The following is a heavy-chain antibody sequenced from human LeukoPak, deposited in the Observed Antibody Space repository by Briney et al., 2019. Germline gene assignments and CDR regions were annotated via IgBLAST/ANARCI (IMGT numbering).Heavy chain of an antibody. CDR2: INPNSGGT. V-gene: IGHV1-2*02. CDR1: GCTFTGYY. Sequence: ASVKVSCKASGCTFTGYYMHWVRQAPGQGLEWMGWINPNSGGTNYAQKFQGRVTMTRDTSISTAYMELSRLRSDDTAVYYCARDFLYYYDSSGYSPWGQGTLVTVSS. J-gene: IGHJ5*02. CDR3: ARDFLYYYDSSGYSP. D-gene: IGHD3-22*01.